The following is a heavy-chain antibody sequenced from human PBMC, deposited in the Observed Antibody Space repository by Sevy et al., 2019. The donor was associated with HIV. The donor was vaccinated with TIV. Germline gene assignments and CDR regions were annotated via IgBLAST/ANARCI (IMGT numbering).Heavy chain of an antibody. Sequence: GGSLRLSCAASGFTVSDNYMAWVRLAPGKGLEWVSLIDSDGSAYYADSVKGGFTISRDNVKNTLYLQINALRAEDTGLYFCARDCYYDASGYYYYYYGMDVWGQGTTVTVSS. J-gene: IGHJ6*02. CDR3: ARDCYYDASGYYYYYYGMDV. CDR1: GFTVSDNY. V-gene: IGHV3-66*01. D-gene: IGHD3-22*01. CDR2: IDSDGSA.